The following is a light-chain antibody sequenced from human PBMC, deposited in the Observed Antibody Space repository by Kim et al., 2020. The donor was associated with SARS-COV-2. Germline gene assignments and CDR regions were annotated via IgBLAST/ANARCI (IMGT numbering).Light chain of an antibody. Sequence: LYPGERAPLSCRASQSVSSSYLAWYQQKPGQAPRLLIYGASSRATGIPDRFSGSGSGTDFTLTISRLEPEDFAVYYCQQYGSSPETFGQGTKLEI. V-gene: IGKV3-20*01. J-gene: IGKJ2*01. CDR2: GAS. CDR1: QSVSSSY. CDR3: QQYGSSPET.